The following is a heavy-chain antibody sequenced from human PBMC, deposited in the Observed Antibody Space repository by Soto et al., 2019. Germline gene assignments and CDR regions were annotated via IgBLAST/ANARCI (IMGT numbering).Heavy chain of an antibody. CDR1: GYSFTSYW. J-gene: IGHJ6*03. Sequence: GESLKISCKGSGYSFTSYWIGWVRQMPGKGLEWMGIIYPGDSDTRYSPSFQGQVTISADKSISTAYLQWSSLKASDTAMYYCARRGEYSGYAMTYYYYMDVWGKGTTVTVSS. CDR2: IYPGDSDT. CDR3: ARRGEYSGYAMTYYYYMDV. V-gene: IGHV5-51*01. D-gene: IGHD5-12*01.